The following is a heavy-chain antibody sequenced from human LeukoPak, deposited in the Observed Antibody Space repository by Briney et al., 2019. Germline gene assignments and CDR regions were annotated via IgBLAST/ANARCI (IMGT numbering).Heavy chain of an antibody. V-gene: IGHV4-4*07. Sequence: SETLSLTCTVSGGSISSYYWSWVRQPAGKGLEWIGRIYTSGSTNYNPSLKSRVTMSVDTSKNQFSLKLSSVTAADTAVYYCARGIIAVAADYFDYWGQGTLVTVSS. CDR3: ARGIIAVAADYFDY. D-gene: IGHD6-19*01. CDR1: GGSISSYY. J-gene: IGHJ4*02. CDR2: IYTSGST.